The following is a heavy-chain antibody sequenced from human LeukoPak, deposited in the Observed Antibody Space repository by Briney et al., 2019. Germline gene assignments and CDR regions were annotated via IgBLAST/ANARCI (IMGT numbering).Heavy chain of an antibody. Sequence: GGSLRLSCAASGFTFSSYGMHWVRQAPGKGLEWVAVIWYDGSNKYYADSVKGRLTISRDNSKNTLYLQMNSLRAEDTAVYYCAREESPYYDFWSGPRGYNWFDPWGQGTLVTVSS. CDR1: GFTFSSYG. J-gene: IGHJ5*02. CDR3: AREESPYYDFWSGPRGYNWFDP. D-gene: IGHD3-3*01. CDR2: IWYDGSNK. V-gene: IGHV3-33*01.